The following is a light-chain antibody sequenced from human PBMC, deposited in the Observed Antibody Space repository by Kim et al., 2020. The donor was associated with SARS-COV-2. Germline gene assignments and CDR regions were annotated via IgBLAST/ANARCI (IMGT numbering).Light chain of an antibody. CDR2: YVA. J-gene: IGLJ1*01. V-gene: IGLV2-14*04. Sequence: GRSIPISCTACSSEIGHANYVSWYQQYPGKAPNLMLFYVAPRPSGISNRFSGSKSGDTASLTISGLQAEDEADYYCSSYTTSASYVFGTGTKVTVL. CDR1: SSEIGHANY. CDR3: SSYTTSASYV.